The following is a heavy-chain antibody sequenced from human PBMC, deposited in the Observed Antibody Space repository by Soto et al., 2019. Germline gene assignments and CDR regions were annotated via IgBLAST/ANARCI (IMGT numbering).Heavy chain of an antibody. D-gene: IGHD6-6*01. CDR3: ARGRAEQLVVFWFDP. V-gene: IGHV4-34*01. CDR1: GGSFSGYY. CDR2: INHSGST. J-gene: IGHJ5*02. Sequence: PSETLSLTCAVYGGSFSGYYWSWIRQPPGKGLEWIGEINHSGSTNYNPSLKSRVTISVDTSKNQFSLKLSSVTAADTAVYYCARGRAEQLVVFWFDPWGQGSLVTV.